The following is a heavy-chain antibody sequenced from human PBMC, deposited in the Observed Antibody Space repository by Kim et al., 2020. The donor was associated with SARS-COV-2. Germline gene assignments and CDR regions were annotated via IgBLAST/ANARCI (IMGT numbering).Heavy chain of an antibody. Sequence: ASVKVSCKASGYTFTSYDINWVRQATGQGLEWMGWMNPNSGNTGYAQKFQGRVTMTRNTSISTAYMELSSLRSEDTAVYYCARATRRQYCSSTSCPRLDRRVIPRSWFDPWGQGTLVTVSS. CDR3: ARATRRQYCSSTSCPRLDRRVIPRSWFDP. CDR1: GYTFTSYD. J-gene: IGHJ5*02. V-gene: IGHV1-8*01. CDR2: MNPNSGNT. D-gene: IGHD2-2*01.